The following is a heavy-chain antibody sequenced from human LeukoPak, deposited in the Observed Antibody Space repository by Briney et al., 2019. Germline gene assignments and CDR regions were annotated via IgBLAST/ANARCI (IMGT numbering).Heavy chain of an antibody. CDR3: ASQFGTTGRGAFDI. J-gene: IGHJ3*02. CDR2: IYYSGTT. V-gene: IGHV4-39*01. Sequence: PSETLSLTCTVSGGSISSSSYYWGWIRQPPGKGLEWIGTIYYSGTTYYNPSLKSRVTISVDTSKNQFSLKLSSVTAADTAVYYCASQFGTTGRGAFDISGHGTMVTVSS. CDR1: GGSISSSSYY. D-gene: IGHD1-1*01.